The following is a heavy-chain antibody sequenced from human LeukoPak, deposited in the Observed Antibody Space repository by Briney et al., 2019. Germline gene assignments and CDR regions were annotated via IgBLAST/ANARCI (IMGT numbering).Heavy chain of an antibody. CDR3: AINHAVVVPAAIYYYGMDV. Sequence: GASVKVSCKVSGYTFTSYYMHWVRQAPGQGLEWMGIINPSGGSTSYAQKFQGRVTMTRDTSTSTVYMELSSLRSEDTAVYYCAINHAVVVPAAIYYYGMDVWGQGTTVTVSS. V-gene: IGHV1-46*01. CDR1: GYTFTSYY. CDR2: INPSGGST. D-gene: IGHD2-2*01. J-gene: IGHJ6*02.